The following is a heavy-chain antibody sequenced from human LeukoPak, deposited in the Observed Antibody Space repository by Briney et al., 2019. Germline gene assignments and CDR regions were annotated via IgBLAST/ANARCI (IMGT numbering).Heavy chain of an antibody. CDR3: ARSCRSGYYSGFDY. D-gene: IGHD3-3*01. V-gene: IGHV3-9*01. Sequence: GGSLRLSCAASGFTFTPYAMSWVRQAPGKGLEWVSGISWNSVGIGYADSVKGRFTISRDNAKNSLYLQMNSLRAEDTALYYCARSCRSGYYSGFDYWGQGTLVTVSS. CDR1: GFTFTPYA. J-gene: IGHJ4*02. CDR2: ISWNSVGI.